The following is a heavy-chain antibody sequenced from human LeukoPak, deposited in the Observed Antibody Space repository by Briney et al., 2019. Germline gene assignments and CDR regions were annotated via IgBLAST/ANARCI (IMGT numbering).Heavy chain of an antibody. J-gene: IGHJ6*02. V-gene: IGHV1-8*01. CDR1: GYTFTSYA. Sequence: ASVKLSCTASGYTFTSYAINWVRQATGQGLEWMGWMNPNSGNTGYAQTFQGRVTMTRNTSISTAYMELSSLRSEDTAVYYCARGIVVQAAIGGYYYGMEVWGQGTTVTVSS. CDR2: MNPNSGNT. CDR3: ARGIVVQAAIGGYYYGMEV. D-gene: IGHD2-2*02.